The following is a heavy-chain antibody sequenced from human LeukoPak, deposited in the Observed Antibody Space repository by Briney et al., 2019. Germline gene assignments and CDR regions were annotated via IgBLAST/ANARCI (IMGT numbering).Heavy chain of an antibody. CDR3: ARQNSGYNY. CDR2: ISSSSSTI. J-gene: IGHJ4*02. V-gene: IGHV3-48*01. Sequence: GGSLRLSCAASGFTFSSYSMNWVRQAPGKGLEWVSYISSSSSTICYADSVKGRFTISRDNAKNSLYLQMNSLRAEDTAVYYCARQNSGYNYWGQGTLVTVSS. D-gene: IGHD5-12*01. CDR1: GFTFSSYS.